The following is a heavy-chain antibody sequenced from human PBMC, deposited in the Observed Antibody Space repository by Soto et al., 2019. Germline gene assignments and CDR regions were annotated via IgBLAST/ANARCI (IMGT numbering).Heavy chain of an antibody. V-gene: IGHV3-23*01. J-gene: IGHJ6*02. CDR2: IGCSGGST. D-gene: IGHD6-13*01. Sequence: GGSLRLSFAASGFTFSSYAMSWVRQAPGKGLEWVSSIGCSGGSTYYADSVKGRFTISRDNSKKTLYLQMKSLRAEDTAVYYCAKDDSQAPFIAAAVPYSYYYGMDXWGQVTTFTVS. CDR3: AKDDSQAPFIAAAVPYSYYYGMDX. CDR1: GFTFSSYA.